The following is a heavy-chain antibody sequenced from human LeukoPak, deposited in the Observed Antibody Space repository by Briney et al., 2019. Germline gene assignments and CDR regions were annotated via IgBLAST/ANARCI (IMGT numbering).Heavy chain of an antibody. CDR3: ARVSYDSSGYYDDY. Sequence: SHIYDADSVKGRFTISRDNAKNSLYLQMNSLRAEDTAVYYCARVSYDSSGYYDDYWGQGTLVTVSS. V-gene: IGHV3-21*01. CDR2: SHI. D-gene: IGHD3-22*01. J-gene: IGHJ4*02.